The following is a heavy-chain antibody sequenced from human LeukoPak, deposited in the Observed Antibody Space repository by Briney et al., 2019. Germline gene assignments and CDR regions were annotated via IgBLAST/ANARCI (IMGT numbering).Heavy chain of an antibody. CDR2: ISDDGSTK. V-gene: IGHV3-30*04. CDR1: GFTFSSYA. D-gene: IGHD5-24*01. Sequence: GGSLRLSCAASGFTFSSYAMHWVRQAPGKGLEWVAVISDDGSTKYYADSMKGRFTISRDNSKNTVHLQMHSLRAEDTAVYYCARDHPLEDYFVYWGQGTLVTVSS. CDR3: ARDHPLEDYFVY. J-gene: IGHJ4*02.